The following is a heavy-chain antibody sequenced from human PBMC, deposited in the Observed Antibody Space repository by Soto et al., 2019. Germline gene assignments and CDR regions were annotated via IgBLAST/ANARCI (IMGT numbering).Heavy chain of an antibody. CDR3: ARDSADRGYGMDV. Sequence: SATLSLTCTVSGGSISSYYWSWIRQPPGKGLEWIGYIYYSGSTNYNPSLKSRVTISVDTSKNQFSLKLSSVTAADTAVYYCARDSADRGYGMDVWGQGTTVTVSS. D-gene: IGHD2-15*01. CDR1: GGSISSYY. CDR2: IYYSGST. V-gene: IGHV4-59*01. J-gene: IGHJ6*02.